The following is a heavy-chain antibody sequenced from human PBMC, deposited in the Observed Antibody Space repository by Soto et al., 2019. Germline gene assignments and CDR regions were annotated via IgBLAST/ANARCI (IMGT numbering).Heavy chain of an antibody. J-gene: IGHJ6*02. CDR2: IFYSGST. CDR3: ARHQRSGTYSRHNYYYGTDV. Sequence: SETLSLTCTVYGGSVSSGIYHWSWIRQSPGKGLEWVGHIFYSGSTNYGPSLKSRVTISVDTSKNQFSLKLTSVTAADTAVYYCARHQRSGTYSRHNYYYGTDVWGQGTTVTVSS. V-gene: IGHV4-61*01. D-gene: IGHD1-26*01. CDR1: GGSVSSGIYH.